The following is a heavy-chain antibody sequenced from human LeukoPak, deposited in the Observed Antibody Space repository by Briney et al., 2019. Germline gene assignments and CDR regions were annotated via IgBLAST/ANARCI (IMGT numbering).Heavy chain of an antibody. Sequence: GGSLRLSCAASGFTFSSYWMHWVRQAPGKGLVWVSRINSDASSTSYADSVKGRFTISRDNSKNTLYLQMNSLRAEDTAVYYCARDRGSSHPFPYYGMDVWGQVTTVTVSS. CDR3: ARDRGSSHPFPYYGMDV. J-gene: IGHJ6*02. CDR1: GFTFSSYW. D-gene: IGHD6-13*01. CDR2: INSDASST. V-gene: IGHV3-74*01.